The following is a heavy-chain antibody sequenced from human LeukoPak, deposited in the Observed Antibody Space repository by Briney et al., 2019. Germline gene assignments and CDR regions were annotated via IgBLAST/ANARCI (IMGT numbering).Heavy chain of an antibody. CDR2: ISGSGYST. J-gene: IGHJ4*02. V-gene: IGHV3-23*01. D-gene: IGHD2-15*01. CDR3: AKEFPYCTGGTCPFDY. Sequence: GESLRLSCAASGLTFSTYAMNWVRQPPGKGLEWVSAISGSGYSTYYADSVKGRFSISRDNSKSTLYLQMNSLRAEDSAVYYCAKEFPYCTGGTCPFDYWGQGTLVTVSS. CDR1: GLTFSTYA.